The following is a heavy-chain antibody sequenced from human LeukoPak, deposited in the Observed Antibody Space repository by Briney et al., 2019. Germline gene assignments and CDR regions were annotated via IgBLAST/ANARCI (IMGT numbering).Heavy chain of an antibody. V-gene: IGHV3-48*03. Sequence: GGSLRLSCAAAGFTFSSYEMNWVRQAPGKGLEWVSYIISSGSTIYYADSVKGRFTISRDNAKNSLYLQMNSLRAEDTAVYYCARVLWAPYYYYGMDVWGQGTTVTVSS. CDR1: GFTFSSYE. CDR2: IISSGSTI. CDR3: ARVLWAPYYYYGMDV. J-gene: IGHJ6*02. D-gene: IGHD3-10*01.